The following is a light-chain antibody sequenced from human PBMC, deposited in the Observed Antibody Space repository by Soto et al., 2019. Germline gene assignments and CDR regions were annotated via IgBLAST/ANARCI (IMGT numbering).Light chain of an antibody. Sequence: QSALTQPRSVSGSPGQSVTISCTGTSSDVGGYNYVSWYQQHPGKAPKLIIYDVSKRPSGVPDRFSGSKSGNTASLTISGLQAEHEADYYCCSYAGSYIYVFGTGTKVTVL. CDR3: CSYAGSYIYV. CDR2: DVS. J-gene: IGLJ1*01. CDR1: SSDVGGYNY. V-gene: IGLV2-11*01.